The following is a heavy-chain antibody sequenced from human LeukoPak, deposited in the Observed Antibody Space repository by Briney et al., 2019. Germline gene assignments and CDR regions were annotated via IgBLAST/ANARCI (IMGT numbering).Heavy chain of an antibody. CDR1: GYTFTSYG. Sequence: ASVKVSCKASGYTFTSYGISWVRQAPGQGIEWMGWISAYNGNTNYAQKLQGRVTMTTDTSTSTAYMELRSLRSDDTAVYYCARDFEGLGEWSHPYYMDVWGKGTTVTVSS. CDR2: ISAYNGNT. D-gene: IGHD3-16*01. CDR3: ARDFEGLGEWSHPYYMDV. J-gene: IGHJ6*03. V-gene: IGHV1-18*01.